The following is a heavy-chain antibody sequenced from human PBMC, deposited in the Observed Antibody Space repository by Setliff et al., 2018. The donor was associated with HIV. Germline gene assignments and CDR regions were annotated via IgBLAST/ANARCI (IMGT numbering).Heavy chain of an antibody. CDR3: VRDDYGYNGKGFDY. CDR1: GDSISGYY. CDR2: MHTSGSA. J-gene: IGHJ4*02. V-gene: IGHV4-4*07. Sequence: SETLSLTCTSSGDSISGYYWSWIRQPAGKGLEWIGRMHTSGSAYYNPSLKSRVTISIDTSNNQISLRLSSVTAADTAMYYCVRDDYGYNGKGFDYWGPGTLVTVSS. D-gene: IGHD4-17*01.